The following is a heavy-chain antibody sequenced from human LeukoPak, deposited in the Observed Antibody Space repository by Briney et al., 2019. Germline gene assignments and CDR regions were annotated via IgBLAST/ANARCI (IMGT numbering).Heavy chain of an antibody. J-gene: IGHJ6*03. CDR2: INPNSGGT. Sequence: ASVKVSCKASGYIFTGYYMHWVRQAPGQGLEWMGWINPNSGGTNYAQKFQGRVTMTRDTSISTAYMELSRLRSDDTAVYYCASFTRIAPRSDYYYMDVWGKGTTVTVSS. D-gene: IGHD6-13*01. CDR3: ASFTRIAPRSDYYYMDV. CDR1: GYIFTGYY. V-gene: IGHV1-2*02.